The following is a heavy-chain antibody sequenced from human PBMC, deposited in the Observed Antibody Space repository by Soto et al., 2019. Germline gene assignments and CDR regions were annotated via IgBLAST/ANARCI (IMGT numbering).Heavy chain of an antibody. CDR3: ARVVLGTTAVWDLSLED. CDR2: ISGSGGST. Sequence: GGSLRLSCAASGFTFSSYAMSWVRQAPGKGLEWVSAISGSGGSTYYADSVKGRFTISRDNSKNTLYLQMNSLRAEDTAVYYCARVVLGTTAVWDLSLEDRGQGTMVTLAS. J-gene: IGHJ4*02. D-gene: IGHD1-1*01. V-gene: IGHV3-23*01. CDR1: GFTFSSYA.